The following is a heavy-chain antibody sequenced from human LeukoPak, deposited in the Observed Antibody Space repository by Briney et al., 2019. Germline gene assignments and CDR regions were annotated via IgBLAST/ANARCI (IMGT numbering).Heavy chain of an antibody. Sequence: ASVKVSCKASGYPFTGYYLHWVRHAPGQGLERMGWINPNSGFTNYAQKFQGRVTMTRDTSISTAYMELSRLRSDDTAVYYCARLADCSSSSCRSFDYWGQGTLVTVSS. CDR1: GYPFTGYY. CDR3: ARLADCSSSSCRSFDY. V-gene: IGHV1-2*02. CDR2: INPNSGFT. D-gene: IGHD2-2*01. J-gene: IGHJ4*02.